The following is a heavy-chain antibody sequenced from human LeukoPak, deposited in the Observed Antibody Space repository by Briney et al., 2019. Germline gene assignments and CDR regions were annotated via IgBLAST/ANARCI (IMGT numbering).Heavy chain of an antibody. Sequence: GGSLRLSCAASGFTFSSYSMNWVRQAPGKGLEWVSYISSSSSTKYCADSVKGRFTISRDNAKNSLYLQMNSLRAEDTAVYYCARLPYDFWSGYYMDVWGKGTTVTVSS. J-gene: IGHJ6*03. CDR2: ISSSSSTK. V-gene: IGHV3-48*04. CDR3: ARLPYDFWSGYYMDV. D-gene: IGHD3-3*01. CDR1: GFTFSSYS.